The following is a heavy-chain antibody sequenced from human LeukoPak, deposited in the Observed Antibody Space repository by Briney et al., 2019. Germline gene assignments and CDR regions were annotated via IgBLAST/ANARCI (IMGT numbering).Heavy chain of an antibody. CDR1: GYCFTGYY. CDR3: ARDRASGYPDYYFDY. D-gene: IGHD3-3*01. CDR2: INPNNGGT. V-gene: IGHV1-2*02. Sequence: GASVKVSCKTSGYCFTGYYIHWVRQAPGQGLEWMGWINPNNGGTNYAHNRVTMTRDTSIRTVYMELTRLTSDDTAVYYCARDRASGYPDYYFDYWGQGTLVTVSS. J-gene: IGHJ4*02.